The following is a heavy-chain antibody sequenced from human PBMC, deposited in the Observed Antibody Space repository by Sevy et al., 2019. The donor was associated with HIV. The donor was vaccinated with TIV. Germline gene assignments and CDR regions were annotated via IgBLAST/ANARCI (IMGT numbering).Heavy chain of an antibody. J-gene: IGHJ4*02. CDR3: GSSGYCNGGSCYSPFDY. D-gene: IGHD2-15*01. Sequence: GGSLRLSCAASGFIFSDYAMHWVRQAPGKGLEWVAVISFDGSNNYYADSVKGRFTISRDNSKNKLYLQMNSLRPEETAVYYCGSSGYCNGGSCYSPFDYWGQGTRVTVSS. CDR2: ISFDGSNN. V-gene: IGHV3-30-3*01. CDR1: GFIFSDYA.